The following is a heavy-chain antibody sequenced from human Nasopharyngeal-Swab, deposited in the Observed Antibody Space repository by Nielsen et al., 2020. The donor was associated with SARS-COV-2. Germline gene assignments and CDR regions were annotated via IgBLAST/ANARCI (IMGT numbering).Heavy chain of an antibody. CDR2: INHSGST. Sequence: RQAPGKGLEWIGEINHSGSTNHNPSLKSRVTISVDTSKNQFSLKLSSVTAADTAVYYCARVLRGVAARPLGFGYYYYYYMDVWGKGTTVTVSS. D-gene: IGHD6-6*01. CDR3: ARVLRGVAARPLGFGYYYYYYMDV. V-gene: IGHV4-34*01. J-gene: IGHJ6*03.